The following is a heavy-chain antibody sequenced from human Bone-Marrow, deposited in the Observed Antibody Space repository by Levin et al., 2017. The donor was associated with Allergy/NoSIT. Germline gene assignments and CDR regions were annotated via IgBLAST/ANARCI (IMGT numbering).Heavy chain of an antibody. V-gene: IGHV2-70*04. D-gene: IGHD3-10*01. CDR2: IDWDDDK. CDR1: GFSLTNTGMR. J-gene: IGHJ2*01. Sequence: SGPTLVKPPQTLTLTCTFSGFSLTNTGMRLSWVRQSPGKALEWLARIDWDDDKFYSKSLEPRLTISKDTSKNQVVLTMTNLDPVDTATYYCARIDFSGWYFDLWGRGILVTVSA. CDR3: ARIDFSGWYFDL.